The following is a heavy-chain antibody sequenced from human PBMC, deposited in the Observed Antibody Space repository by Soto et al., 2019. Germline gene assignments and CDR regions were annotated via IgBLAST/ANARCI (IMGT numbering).Heavy chain of an antibody. CDR2: IYYSGST. Sequence: QLQLQESGPGLVKPSETLSLTCTVSGGSISSSSYYWGWIRQPPGKGLEWIGIIYYSGSTYYNPALNSRVXTXVXPANNQFARKLSSVTAADTAVYYCARHTPAISISDHWGQGTLVTVSS. CDR3: ARHTPAISISDH. V-gene: IGHV4-39*01. D-gene: IGHD2-15*01. CDR1: GGSISSSSYY. J-gene: IGHJ4*02.